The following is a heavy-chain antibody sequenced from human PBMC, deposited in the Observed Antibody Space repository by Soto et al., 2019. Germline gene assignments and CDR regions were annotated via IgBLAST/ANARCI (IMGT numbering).Heavy chain of an antibody. CDR2: IVPMFGTS. CDR3: NSGSEYDFWSGYL. J-gene: IGHJ4*02. CDR1: GGTSTRYA. V-gene: IGHV1-69*06. D-gene: IGHD3-3*01. Sequence: QERLVQSGAEVRKPGSSVKVSCKVTGGTSTRYAINWVRQAPGQGLEWMGGIVPMFGTSKYAQKFQGRVTSPADTSTNIAYMELRSLRSEDTAVYYCNSGSEYDFWSGYLWGQGTLVSVSS.